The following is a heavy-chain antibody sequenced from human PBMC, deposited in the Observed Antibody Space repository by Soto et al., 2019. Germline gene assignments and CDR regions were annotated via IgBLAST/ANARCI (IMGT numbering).Heavy chain of an antibody. Sequence: EVQLVESGGGLVKPGGSLRLSCAASGFTFSNAWMNWVRQAPGKGLEWVGRIKSKTDGGTTDYAAPVKGRFTISRDDSKNTLYLQMNSLKTEDTAVYYCTTAVGMAPYEFDYWGQGTLVTVSS. CDR2: IKSKTDGGTT. CDR3: TTAVGMAPYEFDY. D-gene: IGHD3-22*01. CDR1: GFTFSNAW. V-gene: IGHV3-15*07. J-gene: IGHJ4*02.